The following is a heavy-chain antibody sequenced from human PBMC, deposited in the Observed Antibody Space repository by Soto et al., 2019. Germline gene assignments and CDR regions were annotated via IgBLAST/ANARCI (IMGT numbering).Heavy chain of an antibody. V-gene: IGHV4-39*01. CDR2: IYYSGST. CDR3: ARNPPGYSGYDRFDY. Sequence: QLQLQESGPGLVKPSETLSLTCTVSGGSISSSSYYWGWIRQPPGKGLEWIGSIYYSGSTYYNPSLKSRVTISVDTSKNQFSLKLSSVTAADTAVYYCARNPPGYSGYDRFDYWGQGTLVTVSS. D-gene: IGHD5-12*01. CDR1: GGSISSSSYY. J-gene: IGHJ4*02.